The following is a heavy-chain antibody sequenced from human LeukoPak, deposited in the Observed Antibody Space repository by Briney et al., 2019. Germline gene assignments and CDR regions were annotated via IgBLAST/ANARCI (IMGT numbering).Heavy chain of an antibody. CDR3: ARRPYASGSYFY. CDR1: GGSFSGYY. CDR2: INHSGST. V-gene: IGHV4-34*01. D-gene: IGHD1-26*01. Sequence: SETLSLTCAVYGGSFSGYYWSWIRQPPGKGLEWIGEINHSGSTNYNPSLKSRVTISVDTSKNQFSLKLSSVTAADTAVYYCARRPYASGSYFYRGQGTLVTVSS. J-gene: IGHJ4*02.